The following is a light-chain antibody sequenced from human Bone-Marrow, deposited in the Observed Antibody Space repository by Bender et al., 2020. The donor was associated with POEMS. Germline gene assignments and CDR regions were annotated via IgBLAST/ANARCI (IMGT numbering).Light chain of an antibody. J-gene: IGLJ3*02. CDR3: AVWDDSLNGWV. V-gene: IGLV1-44*01. CDR1: SSNIGAHA. CDR2: SSH. Sequence: QSVLTQPPSASGTPGQRVTISCSGGSSNIGAHAVNWYQHLPGTAPKLLIYSSHRRPSEVPDRFSGSRSGTSASLAISGLQSEDGAEYYCAVWDDSLNGWVVGGGTKLTVL.